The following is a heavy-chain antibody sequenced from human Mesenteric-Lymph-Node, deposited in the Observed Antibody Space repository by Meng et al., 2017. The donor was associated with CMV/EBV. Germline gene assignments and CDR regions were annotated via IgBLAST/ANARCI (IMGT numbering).Heavy chain of an antibody. CDR2: IIPILGIA. CDR3: ASGGDRFRGYYGMDV. D-gene: IGHD4-17*01. V-gene: IGHV1-69*02. CDR1: GGTFSSYT. J-gene: IGHJ6*02. Sequence: SVKVSCKASGGTFSSYTISWVRQAPGQGLEWMGRIIPILGIANYAQKFQGRVTITADESTATAYMELSSLRSEDTAVYYCASGGDRFRGYYGMDVWGQGTTVTVSS.